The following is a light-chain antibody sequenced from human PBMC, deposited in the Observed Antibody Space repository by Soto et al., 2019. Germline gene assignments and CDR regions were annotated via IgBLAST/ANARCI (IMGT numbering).Light chain of an antibody. CDR2: ANN. CDR1: GSSIGTNT. J-gene: IGLJ2*01. V-gene: IGLV1-44*01. CDR3: AAWDGSLNNVL. Sequence: QSVLTQPPSASGTPGQRVSISCSGSGSSIGTNTVNWYRQLPGTAPKLLIYANNQRPSGVPDRFSGSKSGTSASLAISGLHSEDEAEYYCAAWDGSLNNVLFGGGTQLTVL.